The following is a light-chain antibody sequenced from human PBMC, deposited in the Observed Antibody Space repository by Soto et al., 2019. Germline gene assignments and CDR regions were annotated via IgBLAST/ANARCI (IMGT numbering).Light chain of an antibody. J-gene: IGKJ2*01. CDR2: DAS. CDR3: QQYKSYSPYT. Sequence: DIQMTQSPSTLSASVGDRVTITCRASQSSSSWLAWYQQKPGKAPKLLIYDASSLESGVPSRFSGSGSGTEFTLTISSLQPDDFATYYCQQYKSYSPYTFGQGTKLEIK. V-gene: IGKV1-5*01. CDR1: QSSSSW.